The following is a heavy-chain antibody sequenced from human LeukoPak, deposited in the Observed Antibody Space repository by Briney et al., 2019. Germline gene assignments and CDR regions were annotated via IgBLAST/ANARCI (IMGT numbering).Heavy chain of an antibody. Sequence: PSGTLSLTCAVSGGSISSSNWWSWVRQPPGKGLEWIGEIYHSGSTNYNPSLKSRVTISVDTSKNQFSLRLGSVTAADTAVYYCARGAGGDDRSGIPFWGQGTLVTVSS. V-gene: IGHV4-4*02. CDR3: ARGAGGDDRSGIPF. CDR2: IYHSGST. J-gene: IGHJ4*02. CDR1: GGSISSSNW. D-gene: IGHD3-22*01.